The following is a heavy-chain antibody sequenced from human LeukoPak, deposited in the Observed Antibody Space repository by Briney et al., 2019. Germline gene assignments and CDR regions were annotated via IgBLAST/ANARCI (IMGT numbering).Heavy chain of an antibody. D-gene: IGHD3-3*01. CDR1: GGSISSSNW. V-gene: IGHV4-4*02. J-gene: IGHJ6*03. CDR3: ARDWSYYYYYYMDV. Sequence: PSETLSLTCAVSGGSISSSNWWSWVRQPPGKGLEWIGEIYHSGSTNYNPSLKSRVTISVDKSKNQFSLKLSSVTAADTAVYYCARDWSYYYYYYMDVWGKGTTVTVSS. CDR2: IYHSGST.